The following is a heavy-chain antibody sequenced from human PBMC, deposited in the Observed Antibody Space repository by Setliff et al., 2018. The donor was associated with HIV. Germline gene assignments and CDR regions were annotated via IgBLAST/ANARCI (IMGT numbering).Heavy chain of an antibody. D-gene: IGHD5-18*01. CDR1: GGSVSSSDYY. CDR2: IYYSGAT. V-gene: IGHV4-39*07. CDR3: ARDQKGYSYGYFDS. Sequence: SETLSLTCTVSGGSVSSSDYYWNWIRQPPGKGLEWIGIIYYSGATYYNPSLTSRVTISVDTSRNQFSLRLSSVTAADTAVYYCARDQKGYSYGYFDSWGQGTLVTVSS. J-gene: IGHJ4*02.